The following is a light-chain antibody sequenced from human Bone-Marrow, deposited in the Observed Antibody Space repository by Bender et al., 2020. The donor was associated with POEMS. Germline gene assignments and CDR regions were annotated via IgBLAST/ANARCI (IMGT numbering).Light chain of an antibody. V-gene: IGLV2-11*01. CDR2: DAS. CDR3: AVWDDSLNGWV. CDR1: SSDVGGYNY. J-gene: IGLJ3*02. Sequence: QSALTQPRSVSGSPGQSVTISCTGTSSDVGGYNYVSWYQHHPGKAPKLMIYDASKRPSEVPDRFSGSRSGTSASLAISGLQSEDEADYYCAVWDDSLNGWVFGGGTKLTVL.